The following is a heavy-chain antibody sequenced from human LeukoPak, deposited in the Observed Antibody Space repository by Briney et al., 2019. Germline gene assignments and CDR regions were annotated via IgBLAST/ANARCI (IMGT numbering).Heavy chain of an antibody. CDR3: ARDRSYGDYVYFQH. J-gene: IGHJ1*01. V-gene: IGHV3-7*01. CDR1: GFTFSSYW. D-gene: IGHD4-17*01. Sequence: GGSLRLSCAASGFTFSSYWTSWVRQAPGKGLEWVANIKQDGSEKYYVDSVKGRFIISRDNAKNSLYLQMNSLRAEDTAVYYCARDRSYGDYVYFQHWGQGTLVIVSS. CDR2: IKQDGSEK.